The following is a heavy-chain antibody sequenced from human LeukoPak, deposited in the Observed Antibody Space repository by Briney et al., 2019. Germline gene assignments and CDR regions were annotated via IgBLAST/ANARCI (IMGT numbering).Heavy chain of an antibody. D-gene: IGHD2-2*01. Sequence: ASVKVSCKASGYTFTGYYMHWVRQAPGQGLEWMGWINPNSGGTNYAQKFQGRVTMTRDTSISTAYMELSRLRSDDTAVYYCATPHCSSTSCYVGGFDYWGQGTLVTVSS. CDR3: ATPHCSSTSCYVGGFDY. CDR2: INPNSGGT. V-gene: IGHV1-2*02. J-gene: IGHJ4*02. CDR1: GYTFTGYY.